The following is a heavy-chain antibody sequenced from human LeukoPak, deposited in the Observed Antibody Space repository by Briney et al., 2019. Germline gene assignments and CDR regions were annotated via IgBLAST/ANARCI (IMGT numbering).Heavy chain of an antibody. CDR3: ARVRLLSEFDY. J-gene: IGHJ4*02. D-gene: IGHD3-16*02. Sequence: GGSLRLSCAASGFTASSNYMSWVRQAPGKGLEWVSVIYSGGSTYYADSVKGRFTISRDNSKNTLYLQMNSLRAEDTAVYYCARVRLLSEFDYWGQGTLVTVSS. CDR2: IYSGGST. CDR1: GFTASSNY. V-gene: IGHV3-66*02.